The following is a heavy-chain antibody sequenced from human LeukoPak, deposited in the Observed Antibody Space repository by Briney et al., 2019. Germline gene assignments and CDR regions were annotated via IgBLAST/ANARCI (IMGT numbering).Heavy chain of an antibody. CDR2: INHSGST. Sequence: KPSETLSLTCTVSGGSISSYYWSWIRQPAGKGLEWIGEINHSGSTNYNPSLKSRVTISVDTSKNQFSLKLSSVTAADTAVYYCARAGIAVAGTLAPPVDWGQGTLVTVSS. V-gene: IGHV4-34*01. J-gene: IGHJ4*02. CDR1: GGSISSYY. CDR3: ARAGIAVAGTLAPPVD. D-gene: IGHD6-19*01.